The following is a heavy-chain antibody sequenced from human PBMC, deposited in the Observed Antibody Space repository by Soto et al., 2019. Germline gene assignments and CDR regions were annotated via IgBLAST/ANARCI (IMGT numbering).Heavy chain of an antibody. V-gene: IGHV4-34*01. CDR2: INHSGST. CDR3: ARDSTRRGACDI. CDR1: DGSFSVYY. Sequence: PSETLSPTCAIYDGSFSVYYWIWIRQSPGEGLEWIGEINHSGSTNYNPSLKSRVTMSVDASKNQFSLKLSSVTAADTAVYYCARDSTRRGACDIWGQGTTVTVSS. J-gene: IGHJ3*02. D-gene: IGHD4-4*01.